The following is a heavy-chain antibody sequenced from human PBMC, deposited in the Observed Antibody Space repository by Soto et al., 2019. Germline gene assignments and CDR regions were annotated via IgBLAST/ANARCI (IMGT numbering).Heavy chain of an antibody. J-gene: IGHJ3*02. V-gene: IGHV3-23*01. CDR2: ISGSGGST. CDR1: GFTFSSYA. CDR3: AKDRPHYYGSSGPNDAFDI. D-gene: IGHD3-22*01. Sequence: GGSLRLSCAASGFTFSSYAMSWVRQAPGKGLEWVSAISGSGGSTYYADSVKGRFTISRDNSKNTLYLQMNSLRAEDTAVYYCAKDRPHYYGSSGPNDAFDIWGQGTMVTVSS.